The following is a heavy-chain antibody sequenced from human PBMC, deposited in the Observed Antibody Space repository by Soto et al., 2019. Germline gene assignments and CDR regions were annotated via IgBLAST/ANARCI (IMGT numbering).Heavy chain of an antibody. Sequence: QVQLVQSGAEVKKPGDSVKVSCKASGYNFIAYFVHWLRQAPGQGPEWMGRINARNGGTDSVSRFQGRVTMTRDTSINTAYMELTGLTSDDTAVYYCARFGEMVDWGPGTTVIVSS. CDR2: INARNGGT. CDR1: GYNFIAYF. D-gene: IGHD3-10*01. V-gene: IGHV1-2*06. CDR3: ARFGEMVD. J-gene: IGHJ6*02.